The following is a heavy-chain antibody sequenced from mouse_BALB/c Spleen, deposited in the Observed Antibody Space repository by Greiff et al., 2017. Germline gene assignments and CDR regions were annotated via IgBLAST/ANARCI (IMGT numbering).Heavy chain of an antibody. V-gene: IGHV14-1*02. CDR2: IDPENGNT. J-gene: IGHJ2*01. D-gene: IGHD1-1*01. CDR3: ARHEVVAFDY. CDR1: GFTFNDYY. Sequence: EVQLQQSGAELVRPGASVKLSCKASGFTFNDYYMHWVKQRPGQGLEWIGWIDPENGNTIYEPKFQGKASITADTSSNTAYLQLSSLTAEDTAVYCCARHEVVAFDYWGQGTTVTVSS.